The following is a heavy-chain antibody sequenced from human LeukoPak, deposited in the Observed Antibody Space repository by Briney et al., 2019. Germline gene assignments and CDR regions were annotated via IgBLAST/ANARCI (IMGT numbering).Heavy chain of an antibody. CDR2: IKHDGSEE. V-gene: IGHV3-7*01. CDR3: ATDRGWRTSGYYLYYFES. CDR1: GFTFSSYS. Sequence: GGSLRLSCAASGFTFSSYSMNWVRQAPGKGLEWVASIKHDGSEEYYVDSVRGRFTISRDNTKSSLYLQMSSLRVEDTAVYYCATDRGWRTSGYYLYYFESWGQGTLVTVSS. D-gene: IGHD3-3*01. J-gene: IGHJ4*02.